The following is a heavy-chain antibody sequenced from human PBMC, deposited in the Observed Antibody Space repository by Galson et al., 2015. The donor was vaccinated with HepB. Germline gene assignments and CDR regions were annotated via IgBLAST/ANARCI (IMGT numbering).Heavy chain of an antibody. Sequence: SLRLSCAASGFTFSDYYMSWIRQAPGKGLEWVSYIRSSSSYTNYADSVKGRFTISRGNAKNSLYLQMNSLRAEDTAVYYCARGEGGITMVRGVTSDFDYWGQGTLVTVSS. CDR2: IRSSSSYT. D-gene: IGHD3-10*01. V-gene: IGHV3-11*06. CDR1: GFTFSDYY. CDR3: ARGEGGITMVRGVTSDFDY. J-gene: IGHJ4*02.